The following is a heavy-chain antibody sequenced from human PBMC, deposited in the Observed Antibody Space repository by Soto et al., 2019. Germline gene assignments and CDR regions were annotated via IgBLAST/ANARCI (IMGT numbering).Heavy chain of an antibody. CDR3: ARGRSDIVVVPAALPSTNWFDP. D-gene: IGHD2-2*01. V-gene: IGHV3-72*01. CDR1: GFSFSDRY. J-gene: IGHJ5*02. Sequence: GGSLRLSCAASGFSFSDRYMDWVRQAPGKGLEWVGRIRTKLNRYSSDYAAPVKGRFAISRDDSKNMVYLQMNSLRAEDTAVYYCARGRSDIVVVPAALPSTNWFDPWGQGTLVTVSS. CDR2: IRTKLNRYSS.